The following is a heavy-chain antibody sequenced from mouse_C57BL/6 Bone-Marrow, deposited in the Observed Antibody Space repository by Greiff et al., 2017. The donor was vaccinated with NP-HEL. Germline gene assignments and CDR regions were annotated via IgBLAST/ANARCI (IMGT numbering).Heavy chain of an antibody. D-gene: IGHD2-3*01. CDR2: IDPSDSYT. J-gene: IGHJ1*03. CDR1: GYTFTSYW. V-gene: IGHV1-50*01. Sequence: QVQLQQPGAELVKPGASVKLSCKASGYTFTSYWMQWVKQRPGQGLEWIGEIDPSDSYTNYNQKFKGKATLTVDKSSSTAYMQLSSLTSEDSAVYYCAGWLLPYWYFDVWGTGTTVTVSS. CDR3: AGWLLPYWYFDV.